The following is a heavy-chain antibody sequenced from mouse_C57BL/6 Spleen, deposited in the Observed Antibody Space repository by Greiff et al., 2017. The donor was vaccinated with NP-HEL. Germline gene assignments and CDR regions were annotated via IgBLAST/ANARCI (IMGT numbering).Heavy chain of an antibody. CDR2: ISSGGSYT. J-gene: IGHJ4*01. Sequence: EVKLVESGGDLVKPGGSLKLSCAASGFTFSSYGMSWVRQTPDKRLEWVATISSGGSYTYYPDSVKRRFTISRDNAKNTLYLQMSSLKSEDTAMYYCASASYYSYYYAMDYWGQGTSVTVSS. D-gene: IGHD1-1*01. CDR1: GFTFSSYG. V-gene: IGHV5-6*01. CDR3: ASASYYSYYYAMDY.